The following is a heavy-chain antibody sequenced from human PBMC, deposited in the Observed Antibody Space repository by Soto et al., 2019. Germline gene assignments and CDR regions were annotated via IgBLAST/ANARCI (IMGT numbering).Heavy chain of an antibody. CDR2: IYYSGST. CDR3: ARTLAVAAEFDY. CDR1: GGSISSSSYY. D-gene: IGHD6-19*01. Sequence: SETLSLTCTVSGGSISSSSYYWCWIRQPPGKGLEWIGSIYYSGSTYYNPSLKSRVTISVDTSKNQFSLKLSSVTAADTAVYYCARTLAVAAEFDYWGQGALVTVSS. V-gene: IGHV4-39*01. J-gene: IGHJ4*02.